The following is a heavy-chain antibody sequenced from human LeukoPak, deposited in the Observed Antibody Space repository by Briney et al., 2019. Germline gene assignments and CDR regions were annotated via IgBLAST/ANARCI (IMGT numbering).Heavy chain of an antibody. CDR1: GYTFTSYG. D-gene: IGHD2-2*02. CDR2: IIPIFGTA. CDR3: ASHCSSTSCYRGVWFDP. J-gene: IGHJ5*02. V-gene: IGHV1-69*05. Sequence: ASVKVSCKASGYTFTSYGISWVRQAPGQGLEWMGGIIPIFGTANYAQKFQGRVTITTDESTSTAYMELSSLRSEDTAVYYCASHCSSTSCYRGVWFDPWGQGTLVTVSS.